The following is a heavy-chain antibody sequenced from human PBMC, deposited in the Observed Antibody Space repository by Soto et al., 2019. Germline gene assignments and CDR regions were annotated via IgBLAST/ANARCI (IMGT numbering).Heavy chain of an antibody. J-gene: IGHJ4*02. CDR2: ISYDGSKI. V-gene: IGHV3-30-3*01. CDR1: GFTFSHFA. Sequence: QVRLVESGGGVVQPGRSLRLSCAASGFTFSHFAMHWVRQAPGKGLEWVAVISYDGSKIYYADSVKGRFTVSRDNSMNTLYLQMNSLRTEDTALYYCAREDYGQHYFDYWGQGTLVTVSS. CDR3: AREDYGQHYFDY. D-gene: IGHD3-10*01.